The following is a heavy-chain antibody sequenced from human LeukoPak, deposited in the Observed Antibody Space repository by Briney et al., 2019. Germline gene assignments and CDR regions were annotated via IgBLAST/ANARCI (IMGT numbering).Heavy chain of an antibody. D-gene: IGHD2/OR15-2a*01. J-gene: IGHJ4*02. CDR3: ARGVLQPYDY. CDR1: GGSFSGYY. Sequence: PSETLSLTCAVYGGSFSGYYWSWIRQPPGKGLEWIWEINHSGSTNYNPSLKSRVTISVDTSKNQFSLKLSSVTAADTAVYYCARGVLQPYDYWGQGTLVTVSS. V-gene: IGHV4-34*01. CDR2: INHSGST.